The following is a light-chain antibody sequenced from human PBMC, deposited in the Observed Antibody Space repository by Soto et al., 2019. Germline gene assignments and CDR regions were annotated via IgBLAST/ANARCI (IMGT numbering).Light chain of an antibody. CDR1: QTVSGNY. Sequence: EIVLTQSAGTLSLSPGDRATLSCRASQTVSGNYLAWFQQRPGQAPRLLIYAASTRAAGVPDRVSGSGSGTDFSLTINRLDPEHLAVYYRQHYRPAPWTFDQATKVEIK. CDR2: AAS. CDR3: QHYRPAPWT. J-gene: IGKJ1*01. V-gene: IGKV3-20*01.